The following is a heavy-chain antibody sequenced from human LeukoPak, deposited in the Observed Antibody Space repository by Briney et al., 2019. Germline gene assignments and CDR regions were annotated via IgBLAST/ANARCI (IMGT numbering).Heavy chain of an antibody. V-gene: IGHV1-69*13. CDR3: ARARSIVVVPAAFDY. Sequence: ASVKVSCKASGGTFSSYAISWVRQAPRQGLEWMGGIIPIFGTANYAQKFQGRVTITADESASTAYMELSSLRSEDTAVYYCARARSIVVVPAAFDYWGQGTLVTVSS. CDR1: GGTFSSYA. CDR2: IIPIFGTA. J-gene: IGHJ4*02. D-gene: IGHD2-2*01.